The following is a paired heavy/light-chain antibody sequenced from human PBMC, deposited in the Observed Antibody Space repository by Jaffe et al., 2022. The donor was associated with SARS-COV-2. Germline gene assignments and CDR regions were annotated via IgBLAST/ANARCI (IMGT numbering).Heavy chain of an antibody. CDR1: GFTFGDVG. CDR3: TTAVSPIHYFDS. V-gene: IGHV3-49*03. J-gene: IGHJ4*02. Sequence: EVQLVESGGGLVQPGRSLRLSCITSGFTFGDVGMSWFRQGPGTGLEWVGFIRNRAYGGTTEHAASVRGRFTVSRDDSRSIVHLQMNSLKTEDTAVYYCTTAVSPIHYFDSWGQGTLVTVSS. CDR2: IRNRAYGGTT.
Light chain of an antibody. J-gene: IGKJ5*01. CDR3: QQASSFPIT. Sequence: DIQMTQSPSSVSASVGDRVTITCRASQSINSWLAWYQQRPGKAPKLLIYTTSSLQSGVPSRFSGSGSGTDFTLTISSLQPEDFATYYCQQASSFPITFGQGTRLEIK. V-gene: IGKV1D-12*01. CDR2: TTS. CDR1: QSINSW.